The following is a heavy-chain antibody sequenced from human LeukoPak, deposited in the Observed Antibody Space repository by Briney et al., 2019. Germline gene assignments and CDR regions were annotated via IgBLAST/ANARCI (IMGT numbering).Heavy chain of an antibody. D-gene: IGHD4-17*01. CDR3: ARDKEGDYGIPEYFQH. Sequence: PSETLSLTCTVSGYSISSGYYWGWIRQPPGKGLEWIGSIYHSGSTYYNPSLKSRVTISVDTSKNQFSLKLSSVTAADTAVYYCARDKEGDYGIPEYFQHWGQGTLVTVSS. J-gene: IGHJ1*01. CDR2: IYHSGST. V-gene: IGHV4-38-2*02. CDR1: GYSISSGYY.